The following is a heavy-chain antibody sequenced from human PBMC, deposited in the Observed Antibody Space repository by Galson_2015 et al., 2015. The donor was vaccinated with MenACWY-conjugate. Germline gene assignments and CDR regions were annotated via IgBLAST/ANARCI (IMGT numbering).Heavy chain of an antibody. CDR3: ARVDADLRYSYGFGPFDY. J-gene: IGHJ4*02. CDR1: GFTFSDYY. CDR2: ISSSSSYT. D-gene: IGHD5-18*01. V-gene: IGHV3-11*05. Sequence: SLRLSCAASGFTFSDYYMSWIRQAPGKGLEWVSYISSSSSYTNYADSVKGRFTISRDNAKNSLYLQMNSLRAEDTAVYYCARVDADLRYSYGFGPFDYWGQGTLVTVSS.